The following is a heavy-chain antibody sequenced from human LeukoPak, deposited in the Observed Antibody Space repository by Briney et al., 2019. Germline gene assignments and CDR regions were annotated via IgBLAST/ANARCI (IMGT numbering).Heavy chain of an antibody. J-gene: IGHJ5*02. CDR2: ISSSSSTI. V-gene: IGHV3-48*01. CDR3: ARVADWLDP. CDR1: GFTFNNYN. Sequence: PGGSMRLSCAASGFTFNNYNMNWVRQAPWKGLEWVSYISSSSSTIYYADSVKGRFTISRDNAKNSLYLQMNSLRAEDTAVYYCARVADWLDPWGQGTLVTVSS.